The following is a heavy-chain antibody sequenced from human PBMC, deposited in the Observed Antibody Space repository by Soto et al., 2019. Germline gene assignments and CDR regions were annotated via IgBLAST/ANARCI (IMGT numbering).Heavy chain of an antibody. Sequence: ASVKVSCKVSGYTLTELSMHWVRQAPGKGLEWMGGFDPEDGETIYAQKFQGRVTMTEDTSTDTAYMELSSLRSEDTAVYYCAKQATTIAAVGITGPGGQGTLVTVPS. CDR2: FDPEDGET. D-gene: IGHD6-13*01. J-gene: IGHJ5*02. CDR1: GYTLTELS. CDR3: AKQATTIAAVGITGP. V-gene: IGHV1-24*01.